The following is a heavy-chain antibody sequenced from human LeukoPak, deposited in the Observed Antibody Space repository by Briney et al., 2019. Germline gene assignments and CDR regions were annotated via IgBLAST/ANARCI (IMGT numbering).Heavy chain of an antibody. CDR3: ARDESLGADFDY. CDR2: ISSSSSYI. D-gene: IGHD1-26*01. CDR1: GFTFSSYS. V-gene: IGHV3-21*01. J-gene: IGHJ4*02. Sequence: GGSLRLSCAASGFTFSSYSMNWVRQAPGKGLEWVSSISSSSSYIYYADSVKGRFTISRDNAKNSLYLQMNGLRAEDTAVYYCARDESLGADFDYWGQGTLVTVSS.